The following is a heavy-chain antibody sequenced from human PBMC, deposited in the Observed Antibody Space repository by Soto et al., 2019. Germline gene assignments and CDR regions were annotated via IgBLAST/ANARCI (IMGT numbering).Heavy chain of an antibody. CDR2: IYHSGST. CDR1: GGSSSSSNW. Sequence: SETLSLTCAVSGGSSSSSNWWSWVRQPPGKGLEWIGEIYHSGSTNYNPSLKSRVTISVDKSKNQFSLKPSSVTAADTAVYYCARTGGYFDWLPPYYFDYWGQGTLVTVSS. J-gene: IGHJ4*02. D-gene: IGHD3-9*01. CDR3: ARTGGYFDWLPPYYFDY. V-gene: IGHV4-4*02.